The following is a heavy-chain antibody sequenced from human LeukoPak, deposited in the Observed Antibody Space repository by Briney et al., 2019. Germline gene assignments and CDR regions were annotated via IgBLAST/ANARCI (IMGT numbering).Heavy chain of an antibody. V-gene: IGHV3-23*01. CDR3: AKVATYYYDSSGSLIDY. D-gene: IGHD3-22*01. J-gene: IGHJ4*02. CDR1: GFTFSRFA. Sequence: GGSLRLSCEASGFTFSRFAMTWVRQAPGKGLEWVSTIGGLGESTNYADSVKGRFTISRDNSKNTLYLQMNSLRAEDTAVYYCAKVATYYYDSSGSLIDYWGQGTLVTVSS. CDR2: IGGLGEST.